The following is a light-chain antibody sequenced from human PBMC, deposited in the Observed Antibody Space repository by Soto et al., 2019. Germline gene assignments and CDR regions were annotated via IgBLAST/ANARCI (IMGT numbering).Light chain of an antibody. Sequence: DIVVTQSPGILSVSPGDRATLSCRASQSISTNLAWYQRKPGQAPTLLIYAASTRATGIPARFTGSGSGTDFTLTISSLQSEDFAVYYCQEYSKCPLFTFGPGTRVDI. CDR3: QEYSKCPLFT. V-gene: IGKV3-15*01. CDR2: AAS. J-gene: IGKJ3*01. CDR1: QSISTN.